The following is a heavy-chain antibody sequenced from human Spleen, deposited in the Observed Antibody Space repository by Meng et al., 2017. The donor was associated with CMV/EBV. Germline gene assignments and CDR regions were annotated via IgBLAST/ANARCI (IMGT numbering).Heavy chain of an antibody. CDR3: AKDMSDFWSGPFDY. CDR2: ISWNSGSI. V-gene: IGHV3-9*01. Sequence: SLKISCAASGFTFDDYAMHWVRQAPGKGLEWVSGISWNSGSIGYADSVKGRFTISGDNAKNSLYLQMNSLRAEDTALYYCAKDMSDFWSGPFDYWGQGTLVTVSS. J-gene: IGHJ4*02. CDR1: GFTFDDYA. D-gene: IGHD3-3*01.